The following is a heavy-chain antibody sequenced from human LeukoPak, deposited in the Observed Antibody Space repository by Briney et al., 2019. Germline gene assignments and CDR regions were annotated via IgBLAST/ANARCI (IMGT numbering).Heavy chain of an antibody. CDR2: INPNSGGT. J-gene: IGHJ4*02. CDR3: ARDPDGHLDFDY. CDR1: GYTFTGYY. V-gene: IGHV1-2*02. D-gene: IGHD5-24*01. Sequence: ASVKVSCKASGYTFTGYYMHWVRQAPGQGLEWMGWINPNSGGTNSAQKFQGRVTMTRDTSISTAYMELTRLRSDDTAVYYCARDPDGHLDFDYWGQGTLVTVSS.